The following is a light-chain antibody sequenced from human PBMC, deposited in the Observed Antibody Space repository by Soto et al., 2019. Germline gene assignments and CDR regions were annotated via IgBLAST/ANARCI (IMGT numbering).Light chain of an antibody. CDR1: QSISSY. V-gene: IGKV3-11*01. J-gene: IGKJ2*01. CDR2: DAS. CDR3: QQRSDCPFS. Sequence: EIGLTQSPATLSLSPGERATLSCRASQSISSYLAWYQQKPGQAPRLLIYDASNRATGIPARFSGGGSGTDFTLIISSLEPEDFAFYYCQQRSDCPFSFGQGTKLEIK.